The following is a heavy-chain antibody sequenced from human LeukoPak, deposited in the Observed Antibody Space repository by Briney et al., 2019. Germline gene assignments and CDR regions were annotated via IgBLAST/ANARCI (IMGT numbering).Heavy chain of an antibody. J-gene: IGHJ3*02. CDR2: IIPIFGTA. CDR3: ARDPSSSPFNGAFDI. D-gene: IGHD6-6*01. V-gene: IGHV1-69*05. Sequence: GASVKVSCKASGGTFSSYAISWVRQAPGQGLEWMGGIIPIFGTANYAQKFQGRVTITTDESTSTAYMELSSLRSEDTAVYYCARDPSSSPFNGAFDIWGQGTMVTVSS. CDR1: GGTFSSYA.